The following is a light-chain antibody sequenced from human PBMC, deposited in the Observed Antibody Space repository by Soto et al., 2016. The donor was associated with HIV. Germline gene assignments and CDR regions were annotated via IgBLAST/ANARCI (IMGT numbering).Light chain of an antibody. J-gene: IGKJ1*01. Sequence: DIQMTQFPSTLSASIGDRVTITCRASQSVSVWLAWYQQKPGKAPNLLIFKTSTLEVGVPSRFSGSGSGTEFTLTISSLQPDDFATYYCQQYQTEEGTFGQGTTVEIK. CDR3: QQYQTEEGT. CDR2: KTS. CDR1: QSVSVW. V-gene: IGKV1-5*03.